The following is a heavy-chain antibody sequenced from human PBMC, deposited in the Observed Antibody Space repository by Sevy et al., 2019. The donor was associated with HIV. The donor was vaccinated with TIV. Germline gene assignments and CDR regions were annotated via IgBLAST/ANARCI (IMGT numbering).Heavy chain of an antibody. CDR3: ARGYYYDSSCYYPYYFDY. J-gene: IGHJ4*01. V-gene: IGHV3-53*01. D-gene: IGHD3-22*01. CDR1: RFTVSSNY. Sequence: GGSLRLSCAASRFTVSSNYMSWVRQAPGKGLEWVSVIYSGGSTYYADSVKGRFTISRDNSKNTLYLQMNSLRAEDTAVYYCARGYYYDSSCYYPYYFDYWGHGTLVTVSS. CDR2: IYSGGST.